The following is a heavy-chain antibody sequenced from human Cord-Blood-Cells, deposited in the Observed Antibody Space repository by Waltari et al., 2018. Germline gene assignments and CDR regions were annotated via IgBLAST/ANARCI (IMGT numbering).Heavy chain of an antibody. Sequence: QVQLQESGPGLVTPSETLSLTCTVPGGSISSYSWSWIRQPAGKGLEWIGRIYTSGSPNYNPSLKSRVTMSVDTSKNQFSLKLSSVTAADTAVYYCARDPTWSDAFDIWGQGTMVTVSS. CDR2: IYTSGSP. CDR1: GGSISSYS. D-gene: IGHD2-8*02. V-gene: IGHV4-4*07. J-gene: IGHJ3*02. CDR3: ARDPTWSDAFDI.